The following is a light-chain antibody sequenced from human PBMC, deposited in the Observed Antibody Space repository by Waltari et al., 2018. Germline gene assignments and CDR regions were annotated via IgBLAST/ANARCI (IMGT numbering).Light chain of an antibody. V-gene: IGLV2-14*03. CDR1: GSDVGGYNF. CDR2: DVT. Sequence: QSALTQPASVSGSPGQSITISCSGTGSDVGGYNFVSWYQQHPGKAPRVIIDDVTTRPSGVSDRFSGSKSGNTASLAISGLQAEDEADYYCSSYTTTRVIFGGGTKVTVL. J-gene: IGLJ2*01. CDR3: SSYTTTRVI.